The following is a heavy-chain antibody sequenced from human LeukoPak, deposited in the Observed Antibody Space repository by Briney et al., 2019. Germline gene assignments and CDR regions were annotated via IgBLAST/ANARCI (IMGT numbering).Heavy chain of an antibody. D-gene: IGHD3-10*01. J-gene: IGHJ4*02. CDR3: ARFRALDY. CDR2: IKHDGREK. Sequence: PGGSLRLSCVASGFTFSTDWMSWVRQAPGKGLEWVANIKHDGREKYYVESVKGRFTISRDNAKNSLYLQMNSLRGEDTAVYYCARFRALDYWGQGSLVTVSS. V-gene: IGHV3-7*01. CDR1: GFTFSTDW.